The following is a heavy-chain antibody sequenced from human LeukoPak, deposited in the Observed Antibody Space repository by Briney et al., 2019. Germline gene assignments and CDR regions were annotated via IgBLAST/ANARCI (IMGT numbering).Heavy chain of an antibody. D-gene: IGHD1-26*01. J-gene: IGHJ4*02. V-gene: IGHV4-38-2*01. CDR3: ARLWWELLGGFDY. Sequence: SETLSLTCAVSGYSISSGYYWGWIRQPPGKGLEWIGSIYHSGSTYYNPSLKSRVTISVDTSKNQFSLKLSSVSAADTAVYYCARLWWELLGGFDYWGQGTLVTVSS. CDR1: GYSISSGYY. CDR2: IYHSGST.